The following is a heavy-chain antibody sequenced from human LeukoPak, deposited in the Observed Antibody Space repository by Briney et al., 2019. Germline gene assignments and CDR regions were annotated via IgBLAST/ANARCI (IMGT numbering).Heavy chain of an antibody. D-gene: IGHD3-3*01. V-gene: IGHV1-24*01. Sequence: ASVKVSCKLSGYTGFELSMNWVRQAPGKGLEWMGGFVPEAARTIYAQKFQGRVTMTEDTSTDTAYMELSSLTSEDTAVYYCTTHSIFGVVTYAFHLWGRGTLVTVSS. CDR3: TTHSIFGVVTYAFHL. CDR1: GYTGFELS. J-gene: IGHJ3*01. CDR2: FVPEAART.